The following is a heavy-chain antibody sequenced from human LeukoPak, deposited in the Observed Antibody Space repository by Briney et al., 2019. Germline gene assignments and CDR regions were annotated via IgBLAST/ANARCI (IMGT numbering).Heavy chain of an antibody. Sequence: ASVKVSCKASGYDFSRYDINWVRLAPGQGLEWMGWMNPNNGDTDYAQNFQGRVTMTTDTSTSTAYMELRSLRSDDTAVYYCARFRAGVGEPYGDYWGQGTLVTVSS. CDR3: ARFRAGVGEPYGDY. CDR1: GYDFSRYD. V-gene: IGHV1-18*01. D-gene: IGHD3-10*01. J-gene: IGHJ4*02. CDR2: MNPNNGDT.